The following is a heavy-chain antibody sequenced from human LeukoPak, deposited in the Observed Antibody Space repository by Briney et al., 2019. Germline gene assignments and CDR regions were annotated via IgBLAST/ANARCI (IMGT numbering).Heavy chain of an antibody. Sequence: GGSLRLSCVASGFTFSTYGMSWVRQAPGKGLKWVSTTSDRSGSSSYSDSMKGRFTISRDNSKNTLYLQMNSLRAEDTAVYYCANNRIVGITPLDYWGQGTLVIVSS. D-gene: IGHD1-26*01. CDR2: TSDRSGSS. CDR1: GFTFSTYG. V-gene: IGHV3-23*01. J-gene: IGHJ4*02. CDR3: ANNRIVGITPLDY.